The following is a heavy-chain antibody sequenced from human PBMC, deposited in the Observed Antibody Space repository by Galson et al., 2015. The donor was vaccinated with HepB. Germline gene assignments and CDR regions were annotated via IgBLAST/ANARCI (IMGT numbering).Heavy chain of an antibody. J-gene: IGHJ4*02. CDR3: AREKSVGGTGYPFDS. CDR2: INPSGGST. V-gene: IGHV1-46*01. Sequence: SVKVSCKASGYTFTSYYMHWVRQAPGQGLEWMGIINPSGGSTSYAQKFQGRVTMTRDTSTSTVYMELSSLRSEDTAVYYCAREKSVGGTGYPFDSWGQGTLVTVSS. D-gene: IGHD3-10*01. CDR1: GYTFTSYY.